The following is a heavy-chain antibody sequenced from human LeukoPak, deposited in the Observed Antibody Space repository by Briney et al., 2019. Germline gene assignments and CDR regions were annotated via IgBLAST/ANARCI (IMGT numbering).Heavy chain of an antibody. J-gene: IGHJ4*02. V-gene: IGHV3-30*04. CDR1: GFTFSSYA. D-gene: IGHD4-17*01. CDR2: ISYDGSNK. Sequence: GGSLRLSCAASGFTFSSYAMHWVRQAPGKGLEWVAVISYDGSNKYYADSVKGRFTISRDNSKNTLYLQMNSLRAEDTAVYYCARDISASDYGDYLFDYWGQGTLVTVSS. CDR3: ARDISASDYGDYLFDY.